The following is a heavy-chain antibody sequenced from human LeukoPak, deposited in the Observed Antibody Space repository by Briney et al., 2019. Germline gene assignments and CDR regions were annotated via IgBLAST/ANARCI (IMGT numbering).Heavy chain of an antibody. J-gene: IGHJ4*02. CDR1: GFTFGSYA. Sequence: GGSLRLSCAASGFTFGSYAMHWVRQAPGKGLEWVSYISSSSSTIYYADSVKGRFTISRDNAKNSLYLQMNSLRAEDTAFYYCAKGNWDFDSWGQGTLVTVSS. D-gene: IGHD7-27*01. CDR3: AKGNWDFDS. V-gene: IGHV3-48*04. CDR2: ISSSSSTI.